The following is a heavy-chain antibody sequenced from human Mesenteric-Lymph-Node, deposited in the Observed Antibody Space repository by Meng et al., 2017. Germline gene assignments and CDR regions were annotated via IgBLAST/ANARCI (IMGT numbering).Heavy chain of an antibody. V-gene: IGHV4-61*01. CDR3: ARMIGSGPFDY. D-gene: IGHD6-19*01. Sequence: GSLRLSCTVSGDSVNTNYYWGWLRQSPGKGLELIGYIHYSRSPNYNPSLKSRVTISVDTSKNQFSLKLNSVTAADTAVYYCARMIGSGPFDYWGQGTLVTVSS. J-gene: IGHJ4*02. CDR2: IHYSRSP. CDR1: GDSVNTNYY.